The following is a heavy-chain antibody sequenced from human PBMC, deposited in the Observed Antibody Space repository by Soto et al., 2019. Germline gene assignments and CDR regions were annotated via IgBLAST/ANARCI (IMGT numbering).Heavy chain of an antibody. CDR3: ARDTSYCTNGVCYWFDY. Sequence: QVQLVQSGAEVKKPGASVKVSCKASGYTFTSYGISWVRQVPGQGLEWMGWISAYNGNTNYAQKLQGRVTMTTDTSTSTAYMELRSLRSDDTAVYYCARDTSYCTNGVCYWFDYWGQGTLVTVSS. V-gene: IGHV1-18*01. CDR1: GYTFTSYG. CDR2: ISAYNGNT. J-gene: IGHJ4*02. D-gene: IGHD2-8*01.